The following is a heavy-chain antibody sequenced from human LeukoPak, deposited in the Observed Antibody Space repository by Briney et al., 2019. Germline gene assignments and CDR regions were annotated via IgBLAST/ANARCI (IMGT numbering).Heavy chain of an antibody. D-gene: IGHD2/OR15-2a*01. CDR1: GGTFSSYA. J-gene: IGHJ4*02. CDR3: ASSRGGVTFWSVHSDY. V-gene: IGHV1-69*05. Sequence: ASVKVSCKASGGTFSSYAISWVRQDPGQGLEWMGRIIPIFGTANYAQKFQGRVTITTDESTSTAYMELSSLRSEDTAVYYCASSRGGVTFWSVHSDYWGQGTLVTVSS. CDR2: IIPIFGTA.